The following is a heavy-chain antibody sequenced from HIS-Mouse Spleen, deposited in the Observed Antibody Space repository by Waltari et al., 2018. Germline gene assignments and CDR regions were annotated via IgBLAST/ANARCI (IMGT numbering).Heavy chain of an antibody. CDR2: ISYDGSNK. J-gene: IGHJ4*02. CDR3: AKASSGWLDY. D-gene: IGHD6-19*01. V-gene: IGHV3-30*18. Sequence: QVQLVESGGGVVQPWRSRRLPWAASGFTFSSYGMNWVRQAPGKGLEWVAVISYDGSNKYYADSVKGRFSISRDNSKNTLYLQMNSLRAEDTAVYYCAKASSGWLDYWGQGTLVTVSS. CDR1: GFTFSSYG.